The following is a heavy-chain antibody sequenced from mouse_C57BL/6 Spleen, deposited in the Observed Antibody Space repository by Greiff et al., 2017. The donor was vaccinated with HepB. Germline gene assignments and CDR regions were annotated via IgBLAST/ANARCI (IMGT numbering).Heavy chain of an antibody. CDR3: ARDYDDAMDY. Sequence: QVQLQQSGAELARPGASVKMSCKAPGYTFTSYTMHWVKQRPGQGLEWIGYINPSSGYTKYNQKFKDKATLTADKSSSTAYMQLSSLTSEDSAVYYCARDYDDAMDYWGQGTSVTVSS. D-gene: IGHD2-4*01. V-gene: IGHV1-4*01. CDR2: INPSSGYT. J-gene: IGHJ4*01. CDR1: GYTFTSYT.